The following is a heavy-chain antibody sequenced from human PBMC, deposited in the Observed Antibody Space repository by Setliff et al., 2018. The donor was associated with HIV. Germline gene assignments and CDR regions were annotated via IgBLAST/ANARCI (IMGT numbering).Heavy chain of an antibody. D-gene: IGHD3-16*01. CDR2: IYCTGST. CDR3: ARDMMRWLVMVPGATRGYFDA. J-gene: IGHJ4*02. CDR1: LGSITSCAYH. Sequence: SETLSLTCTISLGSITSCAYHWVWIRQPPGKGLQWIGSIYCTGSTYYNPSLKSRVTISEDTSKNQLSLKLNSVTAADTAVYYCARDMMRWLVMVPGATRGYFDAWGQGALVTV. V-gene: IGHV4-39*07.